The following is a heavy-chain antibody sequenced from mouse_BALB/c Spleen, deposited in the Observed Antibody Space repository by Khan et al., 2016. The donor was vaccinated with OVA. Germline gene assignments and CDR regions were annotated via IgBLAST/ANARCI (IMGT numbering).Heavy chain of an antibody. CDR1: GYTFTNYG. CDR3: ARYTPIYDAYDYWYFDV. CDR2: TNTYPGEP. V-gene: IGHV9-3-1*01. D-gene: IGHD2-3*01. Sequence: VESGPELKKPGETVKISCKASGYTFTNYGMNWAKQAPGKGLKWMGWTNTYPGEPTYADDFKGRFAFSLETSASTAYLQINNRKNEDTATYFCARYTPIYDAYDYWYFDVWGAGTTVTVST. J-gene: IGHJ1*01.